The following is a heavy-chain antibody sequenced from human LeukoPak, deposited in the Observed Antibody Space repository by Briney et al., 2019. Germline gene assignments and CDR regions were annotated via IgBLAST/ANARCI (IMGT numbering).Heavy chain of an antibody. CDR1: GYTFTTFG. D-gene: IGHD1-26*01. CDR3: ARDWDGRQNYFDP. CDR2: TSTFDGP. J-gene: IGHJ5*02. Sequence: ASVKVSCKPSGYTFTTFGIRWVRQAPGQGLEWMGWTSTFDGPNYAQKFQGRVTMTTGTSTSTVYMELRSLSPHDTAVYYCARDWDGRQNYFDPWGQGTLVTVSS. V-gene: IGHV1-18*01.